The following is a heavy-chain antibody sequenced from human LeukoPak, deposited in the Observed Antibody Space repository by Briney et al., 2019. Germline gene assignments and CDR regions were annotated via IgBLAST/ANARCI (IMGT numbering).Heavy chain of an antibody. D-gene: IGHD6-19*01. V-gene: IGHV6-1*01. Sequence: SQTLSLTCAISGDSVSSNSAAWNWIRQSPSRGLEWLGRTYYRCKSYNNTAVSVRSRIPINPAKSKNQFSLQLNSVAPKATAEYYCGRGAVYSSGSSYYFDYWGQGTLVTVS. CDR2: TYYRCKSYN. CDR1: GDSVSSNSAA. J-gene: IGHJ4*02. CDR3: GRGAVYSSGSSYYFDY.